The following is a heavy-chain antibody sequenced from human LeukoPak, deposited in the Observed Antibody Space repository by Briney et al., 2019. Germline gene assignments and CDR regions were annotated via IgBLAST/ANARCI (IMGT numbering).Heavy chain of an antibody. J-gene: IGHJ5*02. CDR1: GCSFNDYY. D-gene: IGHD2-2*01. CDR2: INARGDT. V-gene: IGHV4-34*01. Sequence: SETLSLTCAVYGCSFNDYYWNWIRQPPGKGLEWIGEINARGDTNYNPSLKSRVTISVDTSKKQFSLRLTSMIAADTALYYCARGQVPAARGYNWFDPGGQGTLVTVSS. CDR3: ARGQVPAARGYNWFDP.